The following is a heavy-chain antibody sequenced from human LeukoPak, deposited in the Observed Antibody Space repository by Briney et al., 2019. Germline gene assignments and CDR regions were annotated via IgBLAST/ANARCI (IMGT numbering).Heavy chain of an antibody. J-gene: IGHJ4*02. D-gene: IGHD3-10*01. CDR2: IYNAVT. CDR1: GFAVSNNY. Sequence: GGSLRLSCTASGFAVSNNYMSWVRQAPGKGLEWVSLIYNAVTYADSVKGRFTISRDDSKNTLNPQMNSLRADDTAVYYCARLRGNTMVEYWGQGTWSPSPQ. V-gene: IGHV3-53*01. CDR3: ARLRGNTMVEY.